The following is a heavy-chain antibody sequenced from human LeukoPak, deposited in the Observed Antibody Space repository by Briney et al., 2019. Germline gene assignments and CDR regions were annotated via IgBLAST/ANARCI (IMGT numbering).Heavy chain of an antibody. Sequence: GSLRLSCAASGFTFSSYAMHWVRQAPGKGLEWVAVISYDGSNKYYADSVKGRFTISRDNSKNTLYLQKNSLRAEDTAVYYCARSEFGSTSYPYYYYYYMDVWGKGTTVTVSS. V-gene: IGHV3-30*04. J-gene: IGHJ6*03. CDR1: GFTFSSYA. CDR2: ISYDGSNK. CDR3: ARSEFGSTSYPYYYYYYMDV. D-gene: IGHD2-2*01.